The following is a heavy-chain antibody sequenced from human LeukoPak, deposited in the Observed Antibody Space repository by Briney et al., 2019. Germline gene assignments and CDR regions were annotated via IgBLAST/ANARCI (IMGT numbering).Heavy chain of an antibody. J-gene: IGHJ6*03. V-gene: IGHV3-21*01. CDR3: ARHYYYYYMDV. CDR1: GFTFSTYN. Sequence: GGSLRLPCAASGFTFSTYNMNWVRQAPGKGLEWVSSITSSSSYIYYADSVKGRFTISRDNAKNSLYLQMNSLRAEDTAVYYCARHYYYYYMDVWGKGTTVTVSS. CDR2: ITSSSSYI.